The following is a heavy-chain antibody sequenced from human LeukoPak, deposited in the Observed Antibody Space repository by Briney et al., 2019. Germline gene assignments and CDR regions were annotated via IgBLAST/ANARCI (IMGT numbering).Heavy chain of an antibody. D-gene: IGHD6-13*01. Sequence: GRSLRLSCEASGFTFDDYGMHWVRQAPGKGLEWVSTISWNSASVGYVDSVKGRFTISRDNAKKTLYLQMNSLRPEDTALYYCAKDYGYSSSWYDYWGQGTLLTVSS. J-gene: IGHJ4*02. CDR3: AKDYGYSSSWYDY. V-gene: IGHV3-9*01. CDR2: ISWNSASV. CDR1: GFTFDDYG.